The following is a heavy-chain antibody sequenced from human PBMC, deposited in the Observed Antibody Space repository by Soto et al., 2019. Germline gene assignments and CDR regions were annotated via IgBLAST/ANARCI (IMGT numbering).Heavy chain of an antibody. CDR1: GFTFSSYS. Sequence: GSLRLSCAASGFTFSSYSMNWVRQAPGKGLEWVSSISSSSSYIYYADSVKGRFTISRDNAKNSLYLQMNSLTAEDTALYYCAKDRPRQYSSAWTFDYWGQGTLVTVSS. D-gene: IGHD6-19*01. CDR2: ISSSSSYI. CDR3: AKDRPRQYSSAWTFDY. J-gene: IGHJ4*02. V-gene: IGHV3-21*04.